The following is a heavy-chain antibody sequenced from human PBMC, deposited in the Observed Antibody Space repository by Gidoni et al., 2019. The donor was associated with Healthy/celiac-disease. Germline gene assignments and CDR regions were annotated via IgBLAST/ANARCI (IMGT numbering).Heavy chain of an antibody. Sequence: QLQLQESGPGLVKPSETLSLTCTVSGGAISSSSYYWGWVRQPPGKGLEWIGSIYYSGSTYYNPSLKSRVTISVDTSKNQFSLKLSSVTAADTAVYYCARHLRELLVTVWFDPWGQGTLVTVSS. CDR2: IYYSGST. J-gene: IGHJ5*02. D-gene: IGHD1-26*01. V-gene: IGHV4-39*01. CDR1: GGAISSSSYY. CDR3: ARHLRELLVTVWFDP.